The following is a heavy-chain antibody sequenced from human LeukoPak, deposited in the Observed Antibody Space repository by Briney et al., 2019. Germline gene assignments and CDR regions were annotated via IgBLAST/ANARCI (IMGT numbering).Heavy chain of an antibody. J-gene: IGHJ4*02. CDR2: INPSGGST. CDR3: ARRAWGARRGLSSDY. V-gene: IGHV1-46*01. Sequence: ASVKVSCKASGYTFTSYDINWVRQAPGQGLEWMGIINPSGGSTSYAQKFQGRVTMTRDTSTSTVYMELSSLRSEDTAVYYCARRAWGARRGLSSDYWGQGTLVTVSS. D-gene: IGHD1-26*01. CDR1: GYTFTSYD.